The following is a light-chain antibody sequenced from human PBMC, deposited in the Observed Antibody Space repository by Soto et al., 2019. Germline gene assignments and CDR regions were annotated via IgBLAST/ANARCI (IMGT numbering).Light chain of an antibody. CDR2: GAS. CDR1: QSVSSN. Sequence: EIVMTQSPATLSVSPGERATLSCRASQSVSSNLAWYQQKPGQTPRLLIYGASTRANGIQARFSGSGSGTEFTLTISSLQSEDFAVYYCQQYNNWPWTFGQGTKVESK. J-gene: IGKJ1*01. V-gene: IGKV3-15*01. CDR3: QQYNNWPWT.